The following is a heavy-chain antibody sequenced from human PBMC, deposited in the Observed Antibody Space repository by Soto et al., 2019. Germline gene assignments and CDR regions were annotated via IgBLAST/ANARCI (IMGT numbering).Heavy chain of an antibody. V-gene: IGHV4-31*03. CDR3: ARRLFS. CDR1: GGSISTGGYY. CDR2: IYYSGST. J-gene: IGHJ5*02. Sequence: PPETLSLTCTVSGGSISTGGYYWCWIRQHPGKGLEWIGYIYYSGSTYYNPSLKSRVTISVDTSKNQFSLKLSSVTAVYTAVYYRARRLFSWTQGTPVTVSS.